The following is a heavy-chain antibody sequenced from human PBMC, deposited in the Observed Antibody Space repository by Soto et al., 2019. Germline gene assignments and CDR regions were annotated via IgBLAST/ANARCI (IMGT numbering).Heavy chain of an antibody. V-gene: IGHV3-23*01. CDR2: ISGSGGST. D-gene: IGHD4-17*01. CDR1: GFTFSSYV. J-gene: IGHJ4*02. CDR3: AKDRGLRWNFDY. Sequence: EVQLLESGGGLVQPGGSLRLSCAASGFTFSSYVMSWVRQAPGKGLEWVSAISGSGGSTYYADSVKGRFTISRDNSKNTLYLQMNSLRAEDTAVYYCAKDRGLRWNFDYWGQGTLVTVSS.